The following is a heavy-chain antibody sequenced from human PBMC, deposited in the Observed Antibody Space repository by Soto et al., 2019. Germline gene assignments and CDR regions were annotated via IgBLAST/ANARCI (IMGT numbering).Heavy chain of an antibody. CDR3: ARSPSPRVVTGTTLPSY. D-gene: IGHD1-7*01. Sequence: PSETLSLTCTVSGGSISSYYWSWIRQPPGKGLEWIGYIYYSGSTNYNPSLKSRVTISVDTSKNQFSLKLSSVTAADTAVYYCARSPSPRVVTGTTLPSYWGQGTLVTVSS. CDR2: IYYSGST. V-gene: IGHV4-59*01. J-gene: IGHJ4*02. CDR1: GGSISSYY.